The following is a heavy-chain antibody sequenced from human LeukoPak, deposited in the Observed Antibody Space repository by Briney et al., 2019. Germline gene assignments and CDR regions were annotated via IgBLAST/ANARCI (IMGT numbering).Heavy chain of an antibody. CDR2: IYYSGST. CDR3: ARLRSITIFGVVNSPYFDY. CDR1: GYSISSGYY. J-gene: IGHJ4*02. Sequence: SETLSLTCAVSGYSISSGYYWGWIRQPPGKGLEWIGSIYYSGSTYYNPSLKSRVTISVDTSKNQFSLKLSSVTAADTAVYYCARLRSITIFGVVNSPYFDYWGQGTLVTVSS. V-gene: IGHV4-38-2*01. D-gene: IGHD3-3*01.